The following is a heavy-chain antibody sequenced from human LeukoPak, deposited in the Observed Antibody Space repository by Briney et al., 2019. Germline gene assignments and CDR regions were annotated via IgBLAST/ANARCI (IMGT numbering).Heavy chain of an antibody. CDR3: ARVSRTLNYYYYYYMDV. Sequence: PGGSLRLSCAASGFTLDDYGMSRVPQAPGKGLEWVTGINWNGGSTGYADSVKGRFTISRDNAKNSLYLQMNSLRAEDTALYYCARVSRTLNYYYYYYMDVWGKGTTVTVSS. J-gene: IGHJ6*03. CDR1: GFTLDDYG. V-gene: IGHV3-20*04. CDR2: INWNGGST. D-gene: IGHD2-2*01.